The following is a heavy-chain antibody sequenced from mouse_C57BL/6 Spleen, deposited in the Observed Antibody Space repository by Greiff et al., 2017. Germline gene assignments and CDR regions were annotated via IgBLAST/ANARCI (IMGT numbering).Heavy chain of an antibody. CDR3: AREFRITTVVATDYAMDY. V-gene: IGHV1-26*01. D-gene: IGHD1-1*01. J-gene: IGHJ4*01. CDR1: GYTFTDYY. Sequence: VQLQQSGPELVKPGASVKISCKASGYTFTDYYMNWVKQSHGKSLEWIGDINPNNGGTSYNQKFKGKATLTVDKSASTAYMALRSLTSEDSAVYYCAREFRITTVVATDYAMDYWGQGTSVTVSS. CDR2: INPNNGGT.